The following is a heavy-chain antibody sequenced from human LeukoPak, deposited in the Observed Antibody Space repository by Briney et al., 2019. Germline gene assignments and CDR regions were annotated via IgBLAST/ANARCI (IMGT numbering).Heavy chain of an antibody. D-gene: IGHD3-10*01. CDR2: INHSGST. Sequence: SETLSLTCAVYGGSFSGYYWSWIRQPPGKGLEWIGEINHSGSTNYNPSLKSRVTISVDTSKNQFSLKLSSVTAADTAEYYCARVMVRGVIIIFSNYYMDVWGKGTTVTVSS. V-gene: IGHV4-34*01. J-gene: IGHJ6*03. CDR1: GGSFSGYY. CDR3: ARVMVRGVIIIFSNYYMDV.